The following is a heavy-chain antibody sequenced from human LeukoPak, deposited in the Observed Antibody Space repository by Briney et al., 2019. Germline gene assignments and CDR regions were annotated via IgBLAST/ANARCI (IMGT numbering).Heavy chain of an antibody. J-gene: IGHJ3*01. CDR1: GDSISSSPYF. CDR3: ARDPVGSGWSGDAFDF. D-gene: IGHD6-19*01. V-gene: IGHV4-39*07. Sequence: SETLSLTCTVSGDSISSSPYFWGWIRKPPGKGLEWIGNVYYSGSTYYNPSLKSRVAISIDTSENQFSLFLYSVTAADTAMYFCARDPVGSGWSGDAFDFWGQGTMVTVSS. CDR2: VYYSGST.